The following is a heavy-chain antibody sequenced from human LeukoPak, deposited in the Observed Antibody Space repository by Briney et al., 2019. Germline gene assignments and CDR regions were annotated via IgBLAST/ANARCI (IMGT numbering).Heavy chain of an antibody. V-gene: IGHV1-69*05. CDR1: GGTFSSYA. J-gene: IGHJ4*02. D-gene: IGHD3-10*01. CDR3: ASSGRDYYGSDHFDY. Sequence: GASVEVSCKASGGTFSSYAISWVRQAPGQGLEWMGGIIPIFGTANYAQKFQGRVTITTDESTSTAYMELSSLRSEDTAVYYCASSGRDYYGSDHFDYWGQGTLVTVSS. CDR2: IIPIFGTA.